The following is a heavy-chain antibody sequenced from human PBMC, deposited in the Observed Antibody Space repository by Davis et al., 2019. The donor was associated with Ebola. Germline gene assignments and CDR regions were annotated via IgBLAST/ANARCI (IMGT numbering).Heavy chain of an antibody. Sequence: GGSLRLSCAASGFTFSSYAMHWVRQAPGKGLEWVAVISYDGSNKYYADSVKGRFTISRDNSKNTLYLQMNSLRAEDTAVYYCARDALYDFWSGPLYGMDVWGQGTTVTVSS. D-gene: IGHD3-3*01. V-gene: IGHV3-30*04. J-gene: IGHJ6*02. CDR2: ISYDGSNK. CDR3: ARDALYDFWSGPLYGMDV. CDR1: GFTFSSYA.